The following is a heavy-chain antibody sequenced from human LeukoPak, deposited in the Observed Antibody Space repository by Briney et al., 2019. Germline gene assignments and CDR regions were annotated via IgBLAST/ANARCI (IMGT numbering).Heavy chain of an antibody. CDR3: ARNRDYGQTGYFDY. J-gene: IGHJ4*02. Sequence: RGSLRLSCAASGFTVSSNYMSWVRQSPGKGLEWHSVIYSGGSTYYADSVKGRFNIYRDHSKNTLYLQLNSLRAEDAAVYYCARNRDYGQTGYFDYWGQGTLVTVSS. CDR1: GFTVSSNY. V-gene: IGHV3-66*01. D-gene: IGHD4/OR15-4a*01. CDR2: IYSGGST.